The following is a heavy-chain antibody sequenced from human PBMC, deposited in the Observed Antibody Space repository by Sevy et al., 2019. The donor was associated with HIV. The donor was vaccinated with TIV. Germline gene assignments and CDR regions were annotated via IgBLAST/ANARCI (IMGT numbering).Heavy chain of an antibody. CDR2: ISGSGSFK. CDR1: GFTFSSYA. V-gene: IGHV3-23*01. CDR3: AKEGQGEYYDSSCSFDY. D-gene: IGHD3-22*01. J-gene: IGHJ4*02. Sequence: GGSLRLSCAASGFTFSSYAMSWVRQAPGKGLEWVSSISGSGSFKYYADSVKGHFTISRDNSKDSLYLQMTSLGAKDTAVYYCAKEGQGEYYDSSCSFDYWGQGTLVTVSS.